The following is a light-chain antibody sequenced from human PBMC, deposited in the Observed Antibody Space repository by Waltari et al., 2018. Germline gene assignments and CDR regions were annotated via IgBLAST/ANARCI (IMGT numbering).Light chain of an antibody. V-gene: IGLV1-47*01. CDR1: SSTIGSNY. CDR2: RNN. CDR3: AAWDDSLSGYVV. J-gene: IGLJ2*01. Sequence: QSVLTQPPSASGTPGQRVTISCSGSSSTIGSNYVYWYQQLPGTTPKLHSHRNNQRPSGVPDRFSGSKSGTSASLAISGLRSEDEADYYCAAWDDSLSGYVVFGGGTKLTVL.